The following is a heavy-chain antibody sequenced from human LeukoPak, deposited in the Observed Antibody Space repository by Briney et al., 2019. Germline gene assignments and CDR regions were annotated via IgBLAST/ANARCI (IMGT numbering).Heavy chain of an antibody. CDR2: IDPSDSYT. CDR1: GYTFTRYW. J-gene: IGHJ4*02. D-gene: IGHD6-19*01. Sequence: GESLKISCKGSGYTFTRYWISWVRQMPGKGLEWMGRIDPSDSYTNYSPSSQGHVTISTDKSISTAYLQWSSLKASDTAMYYCARVPSISSPCDYWGQGTLVTVSS. CDR3: ARVPSISSPCDY. V-gene: IGHV5-10-1*01.